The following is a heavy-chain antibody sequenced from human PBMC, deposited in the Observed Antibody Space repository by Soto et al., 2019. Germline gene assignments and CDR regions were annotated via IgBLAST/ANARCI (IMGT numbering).Heavy chain of an antibody. CDR2: ISSSSSYI. CDR3: AGRARRPCYFDL. J-gene: IGHJ2*01. D-gene: IGHD2-15*01. Sequence: EVQLVESGGGLVKPGGSLRLSCAASGFTFSSYSMNWVRQAPGKGLEWVSSISSSSSYIYYADSVKGRFTISRDNAKNSLYVQMISLRAEDTAVYYCAGRARRPCYFDLWGRGTLVTVSS. V-gene: IGHV3-21*01. CDR1: GFTFSSYS.